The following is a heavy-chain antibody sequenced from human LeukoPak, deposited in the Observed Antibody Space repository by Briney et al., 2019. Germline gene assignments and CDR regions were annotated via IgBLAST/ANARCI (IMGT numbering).Heavy chain of an antibody. V-gene: IGHV4-59*01. CDR3: ARLGISQAY. CDR1: GGSISSYY. D-gene: IGHD1-26*01. Sequence: SETLSLTCTVSGGSISSYYWSWIRQPPGKGLEWIGYIYYSGSTNYNPPLKSRVTISVDTSKNQFSLKLSSVTAADTAVYYCARLGISQAYWGQGTLVTVSS. J-gene: IGHJ4*02. CDR2: IYYSGST.